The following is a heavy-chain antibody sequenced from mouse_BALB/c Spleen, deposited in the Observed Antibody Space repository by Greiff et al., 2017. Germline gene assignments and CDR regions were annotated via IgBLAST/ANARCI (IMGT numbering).Heavy chain of an antibody. J-gene: IGHJ3*01. Sequence: QVQLQQSGPQLVRPGASVKISCKASGYSFTSYWMHWVKQRPGQGLEWIGMIDPSDSETRLNQKFKDKATLTVDKSSSTAYMQLSSPTSEDSAVYYCAGLLLRSWGQGTLGTVSA. D-gene: IGHD1-1*01. V-gene: IGHV1-74*01. CDR1: GYSFTSYW. CDR2: IDPSDSET. CDR3: AGLLLRS.